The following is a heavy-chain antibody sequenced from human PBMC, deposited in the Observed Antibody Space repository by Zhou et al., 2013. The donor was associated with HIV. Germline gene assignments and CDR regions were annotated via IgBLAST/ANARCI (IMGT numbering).Heavy chain of an antibody. V-gene: IGHV1-18*03. J-gene: IGHJ6*03. Sequence: QVQLVQSGAEVKKPGASVKVSCKASGYTFTSYGISWVRQAPGQGLEWMGWISAYNGNTNYAQKLQGRVTITRNTSISTAYMELSSLRSEDMAVYYCARGWGWFANYYYYMDVWGKGTTVTVSS. CDR2: ISAYNGNT. CDR1: GYTFTSYG. D-gene: IGHD3-10*01. CDR3: ARGWGWFANYYYYMDV.